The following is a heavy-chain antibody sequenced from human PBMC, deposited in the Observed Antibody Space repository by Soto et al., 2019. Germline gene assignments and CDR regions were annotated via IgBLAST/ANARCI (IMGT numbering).Heavy chain of an antibody. V-gene: IGHV1-18*01. J-gene: IGHJ6*02. CDR1: GYTFTSYG. CDR3: ARGGPLLWFGEYSSSYYYYGMDV. Sequence: ASVKVSCKASGYTFTSYGISWVRQAPGQGLEWMGWISAYNGNTNYAQKLQGRVTMTTDTSTSTAYMELRSLRSDDTAVYYCARGGPLLWFGEYSSSYYYYGMDVWGQGTTVTVSS. D-gene: IGHD3-10*01. CDR2: ISAYNGNT.